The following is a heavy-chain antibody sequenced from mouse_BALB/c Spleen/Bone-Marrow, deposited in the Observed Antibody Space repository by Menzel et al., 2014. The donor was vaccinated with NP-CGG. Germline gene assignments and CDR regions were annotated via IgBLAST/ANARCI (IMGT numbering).Heavy chain of an antibody. CDR3: ARSRYGRFAY. D-gene: IGHD1-1*02. Sequence: VKLEESGAELAQPGASVKMSCKASGYTFTNYWMHWVKQRPGQGLEWIGYINPSTGYTEYNQKFKDKATLTADKSSSPAFLQLSSLTADDSAVYYCARSRYGRFAYWGQGTTLTVSS. CDR1: GYTFTNYW. V-gene: IGHV1-7*01. CDR2: INPSTGYT. J-gene: IGHJ2*01.